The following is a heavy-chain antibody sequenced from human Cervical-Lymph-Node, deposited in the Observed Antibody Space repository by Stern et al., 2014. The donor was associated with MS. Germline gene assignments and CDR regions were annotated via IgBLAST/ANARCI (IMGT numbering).Heavy chain of an antibody. CDR3: ARGYGEYYYGMDV. J-gene: IGHJ6*02. CDR1: GYTFTSYD. D-gene: IGHD4-17*01. Sequence: VQLVESGAEVKKPGASVKVSCKTSGYTFTSYDINWVRQAPGQGLEWMGYINPNTSKTGYAQKFQGRVAITRKNSIGAAYMELSSLRSEDTAVYYCARGYGEYYYGMDVWGQGTTVTVSS. V-gene: IGHV1-8*01. CDR2: INPNTSKT.